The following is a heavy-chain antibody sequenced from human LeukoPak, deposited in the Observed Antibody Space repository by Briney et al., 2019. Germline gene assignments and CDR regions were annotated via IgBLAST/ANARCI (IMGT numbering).Heavy chain of an antibody. V-gene: IGHV4-59*01. CDR1: GGSISTYY. Sequence: SETPSLTCTVSGGSISTYYWSWIRQPPGKGLEWIGYIYYRGSTKYNPSLKSRVTISVDTSKNQFSLRLSSVTAADTAVYYCASLTFGYNNYFDPWGQGTLVTVSS. CDR2: IYYRGST. CDR3: ASLTFGYNNYFDP. J-gene: IGHJ5*02. D-gene: IGHD5-24*01.